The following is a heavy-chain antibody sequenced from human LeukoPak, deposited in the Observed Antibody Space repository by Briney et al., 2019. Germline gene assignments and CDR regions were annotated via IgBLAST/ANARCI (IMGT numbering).Heavy chain of an antibody. Sequence: GGSVTLSYAASGFTFSSYWMSWLHQAPGQGLEGVDNTKQDGSEKYYVDSVKGRITISRDNAKNSLYLQMNSLRAEDTAVYYCTRGVSSPAYWGQGTLVTVSS. J-gene: IGHJ4*02. D-gene: IGHD4-23*01. V-gene: IGHV3-7*04. CDR2: TKQDGSEK. CDR3: TRGVSSPAY. CDR1: GFTFSSYW.